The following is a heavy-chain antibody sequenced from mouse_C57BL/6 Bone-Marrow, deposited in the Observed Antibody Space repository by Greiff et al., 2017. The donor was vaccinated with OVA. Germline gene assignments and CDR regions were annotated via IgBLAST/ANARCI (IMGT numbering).Heavy chain of an antibody. Sequence: EVQLVESEGGLVQPGSSMKLSCTASGFTFSDYYMAWVRQVPEKGLEWVANINYDGSSTYYLDSLKSRFIISRDNAKNILYLQMSSLKSEDTATYYCARDGDGSYYFDYWGQGTTLTVSS. V-gene: IGHV5-16*01. CDR2: INYDGSST. J-gene: IGHJ2*01. D-gene: IGHD1-1*01. CDR3: ARDGDGSYYFDY. CDR1: GFTFSDYY.